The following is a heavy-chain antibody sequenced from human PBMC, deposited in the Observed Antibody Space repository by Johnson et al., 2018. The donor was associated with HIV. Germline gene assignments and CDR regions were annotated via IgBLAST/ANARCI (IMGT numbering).Heavy chain of an antibody. J-gene: IGHJ3*02. D-gene: IGHD5-24*01. CDR3: ARDRAVPDDGYNDYAFDI. V-gene: IGHV3-53*01. Sequence: VQVVESGGGLIQPGGSLRLSCAASGFTVSSNYMSWVRQAPGKGLEWVSVIYSGGSTYYADSVKGRFTNSRDNSKNTLYLQMNSLRAEDTAVYYCARDRAVPDDGYNDYAFDIWGQGTMVTVSS. CDR1: GFTVSSNY. CDR2: IYSGGST.